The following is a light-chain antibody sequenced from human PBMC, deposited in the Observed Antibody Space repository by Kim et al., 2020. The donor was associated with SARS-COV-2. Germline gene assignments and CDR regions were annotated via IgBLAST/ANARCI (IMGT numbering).Light chain of an antibody. CDR3: QQYSDWPPLT. Sequence: SPGERATLSCRAGQNRSNNLAWYQHKPGQAPRLLIYGASTRATGSPARFSGSGSGTEFTLTISSLQSEDFAVYYCQQYSDWPPLTFGSGTKVDIK. CDR1: QNRSNN. CDR2: GAS. V-gene: IGKV3-15*01. J-gene: IGKJ4*01.